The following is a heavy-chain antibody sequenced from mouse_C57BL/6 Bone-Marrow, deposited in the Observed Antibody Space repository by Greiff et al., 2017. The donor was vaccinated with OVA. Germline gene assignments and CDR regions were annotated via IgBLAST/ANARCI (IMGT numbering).Heavy chain of an antibody. J-gene: IGHJ4*01. CDR2: IRSKSNNYAT. V-gene: IGHV10-1*01. CDR3: VRQSNSYAMDY. D-gene: IGHD2-5*01. CDR1: GFSFNTYA. Sequence: EVQLQQSGGGLVQPKGSLKLSCAASGFSFNTYAMNWVRQAPGKGLEWVARIRSKSNNYATYYADSVKDRFTISRDDSESMLYLQMNNLKTEDTAMYYCVRQSNSYAMDYWGQGTSVTVSS.